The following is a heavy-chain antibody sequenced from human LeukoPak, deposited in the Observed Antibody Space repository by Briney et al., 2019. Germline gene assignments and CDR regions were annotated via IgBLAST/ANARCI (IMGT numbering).Heavy chain of an antibody. Sequence: PSETLSLTCTVSGGSISSSSYYWGWIRQPPGKGLEWIGSIYYSGSTYYNPSLKSRVTISVDTSKNQFSLKLSSVTAADTAVYYCARGQGQQLVYYYTTVWTSGAKGPRSPSP. J-gene: IGHJ6*02. CDR1: GGSISSSSYY. CDR2: IYYSGST. V-gene: IGHV4-39*07. D-gene: IGHD6-13*01. CDR3: ARGQGQQLVYYYTTVWTS.